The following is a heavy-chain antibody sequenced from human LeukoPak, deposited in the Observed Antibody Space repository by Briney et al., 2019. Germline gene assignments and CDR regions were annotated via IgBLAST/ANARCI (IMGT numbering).Heavy chain of an antibody. Sequence: SETLSLTCTVSGDSTSSYYWSWIRQPPGKGLEWIGYIYYSGSTYYNPSLKNRVTISVDTSKNQFSLKLSSVTAADTAVYYCARVPNPFYGSGTLSYFDYWGQGTLVTVSS. J-gene: IGHJ4*02. CDR2: IYYSGST. D-gene: IGHD3-10*01. CDR3: ARVPNPFYGSGTLSYFDY. CDR1: GDSTSSYY. V-gene: IGHV4-30-4*08.